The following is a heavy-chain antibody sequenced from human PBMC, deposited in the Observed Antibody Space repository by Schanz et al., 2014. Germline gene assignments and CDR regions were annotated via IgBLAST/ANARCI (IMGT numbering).Heavy chain of an antibody. V-gene: IGHV3-30-3*01. D-gene: IGHD2-8*01. CDR1: GFTFSNYA. J-gene: IGHJ6*03. CDR3: VRDRGFCANDICWLRYYMDV. Sequence: QVQLVESGGGVVQPGRSLRLSCAASGFTFSNYAMHWVRQAPGKGLEWVAFISYDGSNKYYADSVKGRFTISRDNAKNSLFLQMNSLRADDTAVYYCVRDRGFCANDICWLRYYMDVWGNGTTVTVSS. CDR2: ISYDGSNK.